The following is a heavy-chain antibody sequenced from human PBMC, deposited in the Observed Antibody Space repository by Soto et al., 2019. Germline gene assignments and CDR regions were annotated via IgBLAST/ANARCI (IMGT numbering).Heavy chain of an antibody. CDR3: AREYYDILTGYGGRHGLDV. J-gene: IGHJ6*02. V-gene: IGHV3-30*04. Sequence: HLGGSLRLSCAASGFTFFNYAMHWVRQAPGKGLEWAAVILYDGRNKYYADSVKGRFTISRDNAKNTLYLEMNSLRAEDTAVYYCAREYYDILTGYGGRHGLDVWGQGTTVTVSS. CDR1: GFTFFNYA. D-gene: IGHD3-9*01. CDR2: ILYDGRNK.